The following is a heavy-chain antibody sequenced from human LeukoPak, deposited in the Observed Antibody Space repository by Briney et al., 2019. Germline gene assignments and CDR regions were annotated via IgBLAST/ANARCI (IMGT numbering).Heavy chain of an antibody. J-gene: IGHJ6*02. Sequence: SETLSLTCTVSGGSISSYYWSWIRQPPGKGLEWIGDIYYSWSTNYNPSLKSRVTISVDTSKNQFSLKLSSVTAADTAVYYCARSYCGGDCYPNYYYYYGMDVWGQGTTVTVSS. D-gene: IGHD2-21*02. V-gene: IGHV4-59*01. CDR3: ARSYCGGDCYPNYYYYYGMDV. CDR1: GGSISSYY. CDR2: IYYSWST.